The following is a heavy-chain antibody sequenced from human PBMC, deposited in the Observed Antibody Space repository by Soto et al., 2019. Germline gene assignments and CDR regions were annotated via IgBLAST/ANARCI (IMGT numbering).Heavy chain of an antibody. V-gene: IGHV3-48*03. CDR3: ARAYPINWNYVSDY. CDR2: ISSSGSTI. Sequence: PGGSLRLSCAASGFTFSSYEMNWVRQAPGKGLEWVSYISSSGSTIYYADSVKGRFTISRDNAKNSLYLQMNSLRAEDTAVYYCARAYPINWNYVSDYWGQGTLVTVSS. CDR1: GFTFSSYE. D-gene: IGHD1-7*01. J-gene: IGHJ4*02.